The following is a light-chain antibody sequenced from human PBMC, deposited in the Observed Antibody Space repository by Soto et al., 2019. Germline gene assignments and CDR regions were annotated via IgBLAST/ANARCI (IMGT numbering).Light chain of an antibody. J-gene: IGLJ1*01. CDR2: EVS. V-gene: IGLV2-14*01. Sequence: QSALTRPASVSGSPGQSITISCTGTSSDVGGYNYVSWYQQHPGKAPKLMIYEVSNRPSGVSNRFSGSKSGNTASLTISGLQAEDEADYYCSSFKGTNSFVFGTGTKLTVL. CDR1: SSDVGGYNY. CDR3: SSFKGTNSFV.